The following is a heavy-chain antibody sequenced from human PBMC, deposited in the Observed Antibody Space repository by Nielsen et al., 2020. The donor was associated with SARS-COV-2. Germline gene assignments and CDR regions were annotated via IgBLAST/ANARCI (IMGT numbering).Heavy chain of an antibody. Sequence: GESLKISCAASGFPFMRYAMSWVRQAPGKGLEWVSSIGAIDGSTNYAESLRGRFTISRDNSENTLYLQINSLRAEDTAMYYCAKNPSRRDYGADYWGQGTLVTVSS. V-gene: IGHV3-23*01. CDR2: IGAIDGST. D-gene: IGHD4-17*01. J-gene: IGHJ4*02. CDR1: GFPFMRYA. CDR3: AKNPSRRDYGADY.